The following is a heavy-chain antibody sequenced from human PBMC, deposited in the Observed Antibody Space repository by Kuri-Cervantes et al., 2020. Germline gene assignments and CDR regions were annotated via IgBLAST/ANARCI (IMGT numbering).Heavy chain of an antibody. Sequence: GESLKISCAASGFTFSSYGMHWVRQAPGKGLEWVAVIWYDGSNKYYADYVKGRFTISRDNSKNTLYLQMNSLRAEDTAVYHCAKGFESWYPSWFDPWGQGTLVTVSS. CDR3: AKGFESWYPSWFDP. J-gene: IGHJ5*02. D-gene: IGHD2-15*01. V-gene: IGHV3-33*06. CDR2: IWYDGSNK. CDR1: GFTFSSYG.